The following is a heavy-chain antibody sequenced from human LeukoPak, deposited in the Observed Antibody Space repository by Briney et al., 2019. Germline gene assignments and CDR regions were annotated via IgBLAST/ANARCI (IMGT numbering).Heavy chain of an antibody. J-gene: IGHJ1*01. CDR2: IWYGGSNK. CDR3: ARGDGYNDAEYLQH. CDR1: GFTFRSSG. V-gene: IGHV3-33*01. Sequence: PGGSLRLSCETSGFTFRSSGMHWVRQAPVSGLEWVAVIWYGGSNKYYGDSVKGRFTISRDNSKKTLYLQMNSLRVEDTAVYYCARGDGYNDAEYLQHWGQGTLVTVS. D-gene: IGHD5-24*01.